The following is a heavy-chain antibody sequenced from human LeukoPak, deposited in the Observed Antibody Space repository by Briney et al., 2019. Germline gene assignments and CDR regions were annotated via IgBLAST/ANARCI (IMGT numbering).Heavy chain of an antibody. CDR2: INHSGST. D-gene: IGHD5-18*01. V-gene: IGHV4-34*01. CDR3: ARDAYSSPMDV. J-gene: IGHJ6*03. Sequence: SETLSLTCAVYGGSFSGYYWSWIRQPPGKGLEWIGEINHSGSTNYNPSLKSRVTISVDTSKNQFSLKLSSVTAADTAVYYCARDAYSSPMDVWGKGTTVIVSS. CDR1: GGSFSGYY.